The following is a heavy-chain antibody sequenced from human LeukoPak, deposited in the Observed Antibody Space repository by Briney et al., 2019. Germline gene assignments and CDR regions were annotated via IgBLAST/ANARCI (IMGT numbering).Heavy chain of an antibody. CDR2: IRYDGSNK. J-gene: IGHJ3*02. V-gene: IGHV3-30*02. D-gene: IGHD6-13*01. CDR1: GFTFSSYG. CDR3: AKDKSPYSSTRHAFDI. Sequence: GGSLRLSCAASGFTFSSYGMHWVRQAPGKGLEWVAFIRYDGSNKYYADSVKGRFTISSDKSKNTLYLQMNSLRAEDTAVYYCAKDKSPYSSTRHAFDIWGQGTMVTVSS.